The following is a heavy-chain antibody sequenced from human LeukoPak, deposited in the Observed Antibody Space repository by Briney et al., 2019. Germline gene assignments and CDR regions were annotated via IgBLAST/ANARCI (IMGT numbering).Heavy chain of an antibody. D-gene: IGHD1-26*01. CDR1: GFTFDDYA. J-gene: IGHJ4*02. CDR3: ARDTLSGRYWATRTNFDY. V-gene: IGHV3-43*02. CDR2: ISGDGGST. Sequence: GGSLRLSCAASGFTFDDYAMHRVRQAPGKGLEWVSLISGDGGSTYYADFVKGRFTISRDNSKNSLYLQMSSLRTEDTALYYCARDTLSGRYWATRTNFDYWGQGTLVTVSP.